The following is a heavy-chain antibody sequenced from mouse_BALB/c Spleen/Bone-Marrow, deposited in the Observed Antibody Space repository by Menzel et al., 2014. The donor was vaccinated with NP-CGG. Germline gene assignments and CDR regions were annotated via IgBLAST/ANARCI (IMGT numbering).Heavy chain of an antibody. CDR1: GFTFSSYG. CDR3: ARQTYYDYDGYFDY. J-gene: IGHJ2*01. D-gene: IGHD2-4*01. V-gene: IGHV5-6*01. Sequence: EVQGVESGGDLVKPGGSLKLSCAASGFTFSSYGMSWVRQTPDKRLEWVAPISSGGSYTYYPDSVKGRFTISRDNAKNTLYLQMSSLKSEDTAMYYCARQTYYDYDGYFDYWGQGTTLTVSS. CDR2: ISSGGSYT.